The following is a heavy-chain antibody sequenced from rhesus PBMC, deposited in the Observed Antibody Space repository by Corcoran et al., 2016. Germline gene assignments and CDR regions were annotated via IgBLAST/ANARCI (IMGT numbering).Heavy chain of an antibody. J-gene: IGHJ3*01. CDR2: ISNGGGST. V-gene: IGHV3S5*01. Sequence: EVQLVESGGGLVQPGGSLRLSCAASGFTFSSYGMSWVRQAPGKGLEWVSYISNGGGSTYNADSVKGRFTISRDNSKNTLSLQMNSLRAEDTAVYYCAKDADFGIQWVQGYDAFDFWGQGLRVTVSS. D-gene: IGHD5-42*01. CDR3: AKDADFGIQWVQGYDAFDF. CDR1: GFTFSSYG.